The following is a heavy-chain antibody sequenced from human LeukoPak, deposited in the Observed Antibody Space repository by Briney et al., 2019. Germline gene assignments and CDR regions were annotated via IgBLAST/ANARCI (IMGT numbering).Heavy chain of an antibody. D-gene: IGHD1-26*01. J-gene: IGHJ4*02. CDR1: GDFISSGDDY. CDR3: ARGKWNYFVY. V-gene: IGHV4-61*02. CDR2: IYSSGST. Sequence: SETLSLTCTVSGDFISSGDDYWTWIRQPAGKGLEWIGRIYSSGSTNYNPSLKSRLTISLDTSKNQFSLKLRCLTAADMAVYYCARGKWNYFVYWGQGTLVPVSS.